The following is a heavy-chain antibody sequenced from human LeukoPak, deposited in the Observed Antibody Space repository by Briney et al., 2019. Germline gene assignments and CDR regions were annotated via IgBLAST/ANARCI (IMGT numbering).Heavy chain of an antibody. CDR3: ARGHVGRSSTRRTYYYYYMDV. J-gene: IGHJ6*03. Sequence: PSEPLSLTCAVYGGSFSGYYWSWIRPPPGKGLEWIGEINHSGSTNYNPSLKSRVTISVDTSKNQFSLKLSSVTAADTAVYYCARGHVGRSSTRRTYYYYYMDVWGKGTTVTVSS. CDR1: GGSFSGYY. D-gene: IGHD2-2*01. CDR2: INHSGST. V-gene: IGHV4-34*01.